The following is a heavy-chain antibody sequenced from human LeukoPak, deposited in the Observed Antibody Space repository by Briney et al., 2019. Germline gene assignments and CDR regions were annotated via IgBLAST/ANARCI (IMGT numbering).Heavy chain of an antibody. Sequence: GGSLRLSCAASGFTFTKYWMTWVRQAPGKGLEWVGNIKQDGSDKNYMDSVKGRFTISRDNTKNSVYLQMSSLRAEDTAVYYCARAPHEYSSGWWARPGWFDYWGQGTLVTVSS. V-gene: IGHV3-7*01. CDR3: ARAPHEYSSGWWARPGWFDY. CDR1: GFTFTKYW. D-gene: IGHD6-19*01. CDR2: IKQDGSDK. J-gene: IGHJ4*02.